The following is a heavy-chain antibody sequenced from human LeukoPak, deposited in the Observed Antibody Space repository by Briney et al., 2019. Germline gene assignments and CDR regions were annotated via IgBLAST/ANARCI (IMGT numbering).Heavy chain of an antibody. Sequence: GASVKVSCKTSGYTFTNYDINWVRQATGQGLEWMGWMNPNSGNTGYAQKFQGRVTMTRNTSISTAYMELSSLRSEDTAVYYCARPICGSTDCHPPEWFDPGGQGPLVTVSS. CDR2: MNPNSGNT. V-gene: IGHV1-8*01. D-gene: IGHD2-2*01. CDR3: ARPICGSTDCHPPEWFDP. J-gene: IGHJ5*02. CDR1: GYTFTNYD.